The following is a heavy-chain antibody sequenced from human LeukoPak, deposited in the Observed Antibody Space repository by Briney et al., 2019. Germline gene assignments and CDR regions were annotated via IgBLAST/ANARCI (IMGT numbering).Heavy chain of an antibody. Sequence: SETLSLTCTVSGGSITSSGNYWGWIRQPPGKGLEWIGSIYYSGSTLYNPSLKSRVTISVDTSKNQFSLKLTSVTAADTAVYYCARNHTDIVVVTGGWFDPWDQGTLVTVSS. D-gene: IGHD2-21*02. CDR1: GGSITSSGNY. CDR3: ARNHTDIVVVTGGWFDP. CDR2: IYYSGST. J-gene: IGHJ5*02. V-gene: IGHV4-39*01.